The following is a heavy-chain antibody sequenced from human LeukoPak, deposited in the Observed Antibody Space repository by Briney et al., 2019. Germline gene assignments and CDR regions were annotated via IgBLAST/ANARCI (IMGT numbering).Heavy chain of an antibody. Sequence: SETLSLTCAVYAGSFSAYYWSWFRQPPGRGLEWIGEINHSGSANYNPSLKSRVTLSVDTSKNQFSLKLSSVTAADTAVYYCARVYYDSIGPHWYFDLWGRGTLVTVSS. D-gene: IGHD3-22*01. V-gene: IGHV4-34*01. CDR1: AGSFSAYY. CDR3: ARVYYDSIGPHWYFDL. J-gene: IGHJ2*01. CDR2: INHSGSA.